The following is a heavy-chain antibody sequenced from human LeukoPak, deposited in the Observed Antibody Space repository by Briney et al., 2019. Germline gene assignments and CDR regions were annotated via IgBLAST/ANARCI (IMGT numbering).Heavy chain of an antibody. CDR1: GGSISSGGYY. D-gene: IGHD2-15*01. V-gene: IGHV4-31*03. Sequence: SETLSLTCTVSGGSISSGGYYWSWIRQHPGKGLEWIGYIYYSGSTYYNPSLKSRVTISVDTTKNQFSLKLSSVTAADTAVYYCARDQSERYCSGGCCSSGVENWFDPWGQGTLVTVSS. CDR3: ARDQSERYCSGGCCSSGVENWFDP. CDR2: IYYSGST. J-gene: IGHJ5*02.